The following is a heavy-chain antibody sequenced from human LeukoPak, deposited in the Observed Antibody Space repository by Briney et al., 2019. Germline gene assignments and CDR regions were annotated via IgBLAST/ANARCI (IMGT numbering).Heavy chain of an antibody. J-gene: IGHJ4*02. Sequence: SETLSLTCTVSGGSISSYYWSWIRQPPGKGLEWIGYIYYSGSTNYNPSLKSRVTISVDTSKNQFSLKLSSVTAADTAVYYCAREDSGSYLYFDYWGQGTLVTVSS. CDR3: AREDSGSYLYFDY. CDR1: GGSISSYY. CDR2: IYYSGST. V-gene: IGHV4-59*12. D-gene: IGHD1-26*01.